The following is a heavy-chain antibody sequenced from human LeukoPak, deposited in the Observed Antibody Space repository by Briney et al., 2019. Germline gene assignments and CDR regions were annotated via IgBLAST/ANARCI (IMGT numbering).Heavy chain of an antibody. V-gene: IGHV3-33*08. D-gene: IGHD6-13*01. CDR2: IWYDGSNK. CDR3: ARALLMYSSSPPLDY. CDR1: GFTFSSYA. J-gene: IGHJ4*02. Sequence: AGGSLRLSCAASGFTFSSYAMHWVRQAPGKGLEWVAVIWYDGSNKYYADSVKGRFTISRDNSKNTLYLQMNSLRAEDTAVYYCARALLMYSSSPPLDYWGQGTLVTVSS.